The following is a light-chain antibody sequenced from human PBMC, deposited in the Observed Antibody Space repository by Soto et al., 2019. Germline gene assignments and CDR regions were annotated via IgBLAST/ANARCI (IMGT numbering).Light chain of an antibody. CDR1: QSVKSSD. V-gene: IGKV3-20*01. J-gene: IGKJ2*01. CDR2: SAS. CDR3: QRYGISPPMYT. Sequence: EIVLTQSPGTLSLSPGERATHTCRASQSVKSSDLAWYQQKPGRVPRLLIYSASSRATGIPDRFSGSGSGTDFTLTISRLEPEDFQVYYCQRYGISPPMYTFGQGTKLEIK.